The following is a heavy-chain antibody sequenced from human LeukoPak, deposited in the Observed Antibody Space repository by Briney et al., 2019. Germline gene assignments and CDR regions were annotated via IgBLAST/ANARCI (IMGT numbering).Heavy chain of an antibody. D-gene: IGHD5-12*01. CDR1: GGTFSSDA. CDR3: ARGHSGYDNYYWFDP. V-gene: IGHV1-69*05. J-gene: IGHJ5*02. CDR2: IIPIFGTA. Sequence: GASVNVSCKASGGTFSSDAISWVRQAPGPGLKWLGMIIPIFGTANYAQKCQGRVTITTDKSTSTAYMELSSLRSEDTAVYYCARGHSGYDNYYWFDPWGQGTLVTVSS.